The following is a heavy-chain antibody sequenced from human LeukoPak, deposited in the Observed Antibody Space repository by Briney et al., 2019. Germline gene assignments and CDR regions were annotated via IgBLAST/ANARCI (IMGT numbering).Heavy chain of an antibody. V-gene: IGHV5-51*01. CDR3: ARHEIAAAGTESWFDP. CDR1: GYNFTSYW. Sequence: GESLKISCKGSGYNFTSYWIGWVRQMPGKGLEWMGIIYPGDSDTRYSPSFQGQVTISADKSINTAYLQWSSLKASDTAMYYCARHEIAAAGTESWFDPWGQGTLVTVSS. D-gene: IGHD6-13*01. J-gene: IGHJ5*02. CDR2: IYPGDSDT.